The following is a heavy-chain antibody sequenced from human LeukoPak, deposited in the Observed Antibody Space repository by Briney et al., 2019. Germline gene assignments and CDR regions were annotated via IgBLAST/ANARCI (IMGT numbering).Heavy chain of an antibody. CDR1: GYSINSGYY. J-gene: IGHJ3*02. V-gene: IGHV4-38-2*01. Sequence: KPSETLSLTCAVSGYSINSGYYWGWIRQPPGKGLEWIGSISHNENTYYTPSLTSRLTISVDTSKNYFSLKLTSVTAADTAVYYCTRSIPIIGMLAFQIWGQGTMVTVSS. D-gene: IGHD3-10*01. CDR3: TRSIPIIGMLAFQI. CDR2: ISHNENT.